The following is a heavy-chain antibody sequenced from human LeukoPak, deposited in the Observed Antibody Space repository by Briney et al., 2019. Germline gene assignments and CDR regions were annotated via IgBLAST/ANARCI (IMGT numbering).Heavy chain of an antibody. J-gene: IGHJ6*03. Sequence: GGSLRLSCAASGFTFSSYWMGWVRQAPGKGLEWVANIKQDGSEKYYVDSVKGRFTISRDNAKNSLYLQMNSLRAEDTAVYYSARDQYGGDYYGSGSIYYYYYMDVWGKGTTVTISS. CDR2: IKQDGSEK. CDR1: GFTFSSYW. V-gene: IGHV3-7*01. D-gene: IGHD3-10*01. CDR3: ARDQYGGDYYGSGSIYYYYYMDV.